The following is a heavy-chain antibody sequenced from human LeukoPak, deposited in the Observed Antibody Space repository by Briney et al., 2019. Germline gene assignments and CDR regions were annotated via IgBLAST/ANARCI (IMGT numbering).Heavy chain of an antibody. CDR2: IYHDGST. Sequence: SETLSLTCTVSGVSVSSGSYFWSWVRQPPGEGPQWIGYIYHDGSTNYSPSLRSRVSISVDTSKNQFSLKLSSVTTADTAVYFCATFFDFWFGPWGQGTQATVSS. V-gene: IGHV4-61*01. D-gene: IGHD5/OR15-5a*01. J-gene: IGHJ5*02. CDR3: ATFFDFWFGP. CDR1: GVSVSSGSYF.